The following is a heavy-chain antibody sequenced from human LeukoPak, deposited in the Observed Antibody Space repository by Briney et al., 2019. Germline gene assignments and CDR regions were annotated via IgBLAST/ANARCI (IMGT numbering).Heavy chain of an antibody. D-gene: IGHD1-1*01. CDR3: ARDRTTSTRGAFDI. Sequence: SETLSLTCTVSGGSITNYYWTWIRQPPGKGLEWIGYIHYSGSTNYNPSLKSRVTISVDTSKNQFSLKLTSVTAADTAVYYRARDRTTSTRGAFDIWGQGTMVTVSS. J-gene: IGHJ3*02. CDR2: IHYSGST. CDR1: GGSITNYY. V-gene: IGHV4-59*01.